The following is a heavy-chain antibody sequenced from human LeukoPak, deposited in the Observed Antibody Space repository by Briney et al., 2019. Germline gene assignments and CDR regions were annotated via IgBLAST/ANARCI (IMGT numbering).Heavy chain of an antibody. D-gene: IGHD6-19*01. J-gene: IGHJ3*02. CDR3: AKDLRFIAVAGYPGGDAFDI. V-gene: IGHV3-23*01. CDR1: GFTFSSYD. CDR2: ISGSGSTT. Sequence: PGGTLRLSCAASGFTFSSYDMSWVRQAPGKGLEWVSGISGSGSTTKYADSVKGRFTISRDNSKNTLYLQMNSLRAEDTAVYYCAKDLRFIAVAGYPGGDAFDIWGQGTMVTVSS.